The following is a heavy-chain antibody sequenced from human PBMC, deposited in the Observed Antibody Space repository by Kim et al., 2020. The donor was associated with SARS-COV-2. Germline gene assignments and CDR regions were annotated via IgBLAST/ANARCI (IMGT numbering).Heavy chain of an antibody. D-gene: IGHD6-19*01. CDR3: ARGRIAVAGIAYYYGMDV. Sequence: SETLSLTCTVSGGSISSYYWSWIRQPPGKGLEWIGYIYYSGSTNYNPSLKSRVTISVDTSKNQFSLKLSSVTAADTAVYYCARGRIAVAGIAYYYGMDVWGQGTTVTVSS. J-gene: IGHJ6*02. V-gene: IGHV4-59*13. CDR1: GGSISSYY. CDR2: IYYSGST.